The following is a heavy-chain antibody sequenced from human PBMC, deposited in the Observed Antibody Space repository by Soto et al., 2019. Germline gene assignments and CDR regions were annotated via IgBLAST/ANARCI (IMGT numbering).Heavy chain of an antibody. D-gene: IGHD4-4*01. CDR2: INPNSGGT. Sequence: ASVKVSCKASGYTFTGYYMHWVRQAPGQGLEWMGWINPNSGGTNYAQKFQGWVTMTRDTSISTAYMELSRLRSDDTAVYYCARDPNEGSNYFDYWGQGTLVTVSS. CDR3: ARDPNEGSNYFDY. CDR1: GYTFTGYY. J-gene: IGHJ4*02. V-gene: IGHV1-2*04.